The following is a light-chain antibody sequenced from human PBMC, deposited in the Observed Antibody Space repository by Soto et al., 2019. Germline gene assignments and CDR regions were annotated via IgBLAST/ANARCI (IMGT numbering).Light chain of an antibody. CDR3: SSYTTSSTEV. CDR1: SSDIGAHNY. V-gene: IGLV2-14*01. Sequence: QSALTQPASVSGSPGQSITISCTGTSSDIGAHNYVSWYQQYPGKAPKVMIYDVSTQPSGVSDRFSGSKSGNTASLTISGLQAEDEADYYCSSYTTSSTEVFGGGTKLTVL. CDR2: DVS. J-gene: IGLJ2*01.